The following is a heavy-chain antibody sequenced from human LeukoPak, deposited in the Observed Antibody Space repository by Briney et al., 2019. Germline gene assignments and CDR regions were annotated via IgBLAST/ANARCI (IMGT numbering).Heavy chain of an antibody. V-gene: IGHV1-69*13. CDR1: GGTFSSYA. Sequence: GASVTVSCKASGGTFSSYAISWVRQAPGQGLEWMGGIIPIFGTANYAQKFQGRVTITADESTSTAYMELSSLRSEDTAVYYCARGTLTAPRSAFDIWGQGTMVTVSS. D-gene: IGHD1-14*01. CDR2: IIPIFGTA. J-gene: IGHJ3*02. CDR3: ARGTLTAPRSAFDI.